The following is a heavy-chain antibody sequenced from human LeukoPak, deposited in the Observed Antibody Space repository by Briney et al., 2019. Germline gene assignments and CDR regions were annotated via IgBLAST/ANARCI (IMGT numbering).Heavy chain of an antibody. J-gene: IGHJ6*02. CDR3: ARSGTTSYYYYYYGMDV. CDR2: FDPEDGET. D-gene: IGHD1-7*01. CDR1: GYTLTELS. V-gene: IGHV1-24*01. Sequence: ASVKVSCKVSGYTLTELSMHWVRQAPGKGLEWMGGFDPEDGETIYAQKFQGRVTMTEDTSTDTAYMELSSLRSEDTAVYYCARSGTTSYYYYYYGMDVWGQGTTVTVSS.